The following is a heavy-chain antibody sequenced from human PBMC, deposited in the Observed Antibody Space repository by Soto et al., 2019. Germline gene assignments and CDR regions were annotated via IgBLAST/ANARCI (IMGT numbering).Heavy chain of an antibody. Sequence: DVKLVESGGGLVQPGDSLRLSCEVSGFTFSMYSMSWVRQSPGQGLEWVAKIPQDGVDGHYADSVKGRFIISRDNGKNSLHLQLNNLRAEDTAVYYCARDHLILPAHDFFYGSDVWGRGATVTVSS. CDR3: ARDHLILPAHDFFYGSDV. V-gene: IGHV3-7*03. D-gene: IGHD2-21*02. J-gene: IGHJ6*02. CDR2: IPQDGVDG. CDR1: GFTFSMYS.